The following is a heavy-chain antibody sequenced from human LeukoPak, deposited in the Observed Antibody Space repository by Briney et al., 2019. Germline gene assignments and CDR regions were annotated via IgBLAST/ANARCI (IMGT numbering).Heavy chain of an antibody. D-gene: IGHD6-13*01. Sequence: GGSLRLSCAASGFTFSSYEMNWVRQAPGKGLEWVSAISGSGGSTYYADSVKGRFTISRDNSKNTLYLQMNSLRAEDTAVYYCAKCSSSWSEYFQHWGQGTLVTVSS. CDR1: GFTFSSYE. CDR2: ISGSGGST. V-gene: IGHV3-23*01. CDR3: AKCSSSWSEYFQH. J-gene: IGHJ1*01.